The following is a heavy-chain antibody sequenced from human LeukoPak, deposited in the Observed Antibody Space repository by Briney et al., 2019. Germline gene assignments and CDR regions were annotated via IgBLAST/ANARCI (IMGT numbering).Heavy chain of an antibody. Sequence: GGSLRLSCTASAFPFSNYAMNWVRQTPGKGLEWVALISFDGGKIYYADSMKGRFTISRDNSKNTLFLQMNSLTVEDTAVYYCARDPAKGAATYFDYWGQGTLVTASS. CDR3: ARDPAKGAATYFDY. CDR2: ISFDGGKI. V-gene: IGHV3-30*04. J-gene: IGHJ4*02. D-gene: IGHD2-15*01. CDR1: AFPFSNYA.